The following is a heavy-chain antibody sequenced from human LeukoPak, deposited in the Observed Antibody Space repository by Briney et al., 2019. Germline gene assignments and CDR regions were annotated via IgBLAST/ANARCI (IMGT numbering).Heavy chain of an antibody. CDR2: ISYDGSNK. V-gene: IGHV3-30*18. D-gene: IGHD3-10*01. Sequence: GGSLRLSCAASGFTFSDHGIHWVRQAPGKGLEWVAVISYDGSNKYYADSVKGRFTISRDNSKNTLYLQVNGLRAEDTAVYYCAKDQDGSGIYDYWGQGTLVTVSS. J-gene: IGHJ4*02. CDR1: GFTFSDHG. CDR3: AKDQDGSGIYDY.